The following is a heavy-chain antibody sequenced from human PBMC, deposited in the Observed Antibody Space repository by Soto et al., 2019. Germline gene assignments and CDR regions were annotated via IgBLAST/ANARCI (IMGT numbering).Heavy chain of an antibody. CDR1: GFTFSIHG. Sequence: GGSLRLSCAASGFTFSIHGMSWLRQAPGKGLEWVSAIDSGGGITNYVDSVKGRFTMSRDNSKDTLFLQMNGLRAEDTAVYYCAKARDSGSYRPFDHWGRGTLVTVSS. D-gene: IGHD3-22*01. CDR3: AKARDSGSYRPFDH. CDR2: IDSGGGIT. V-gene: IGHV3-23*01. J-gene: IGHJ4*02.